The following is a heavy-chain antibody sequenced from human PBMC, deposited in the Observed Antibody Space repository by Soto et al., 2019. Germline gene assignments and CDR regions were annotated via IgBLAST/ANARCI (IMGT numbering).Heavy chain of an antibody. J-gene: IGHJ4*02. CDR1: GFTFSSYA. V-gene: IGHV3-30-3*02. CDR2: ISYDGSNK. D-gene: IGHD5-12*01. CDR3: AKSRGGNNFDFFD. Sequence: PGGSLRLSCAASGFTFSSYAMHWVRQAPGKGLEWVAVISYDGSNKYYADSVKGRFTISRDNPKNTLHLQMNSLRAEDTAVYYCAKSRGGNNFDFFDWGQGALVTVSS.